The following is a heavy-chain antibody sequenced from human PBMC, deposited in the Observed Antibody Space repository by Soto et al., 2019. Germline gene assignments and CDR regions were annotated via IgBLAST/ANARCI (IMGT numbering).Heavy chain of an antibody. CDR1: GFSFSTYN. D-gene: IGHD6-19*01. J-gene: IGHJ4*02. V-gene: IGHV3-48*02. CDR3: ARAIAVGSTSLDY. CDR2: ISSRSSTI. Sequence: GSLRLSCAASGFSFSTYNMSWVRQAPGRGLEWVSYISSRSSTIYHADSVKGRFTISRDNAKNSLYLQMDSLRDEDTAVYFCARAIAVGSTSLDYWGLGTRVTVSS.